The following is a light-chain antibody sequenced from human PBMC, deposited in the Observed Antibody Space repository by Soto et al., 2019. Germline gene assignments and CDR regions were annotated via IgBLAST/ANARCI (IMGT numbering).Light chain of an antibody. CDR1: QSVSSY. CDR3: QQRSNWLT. Sequence: ELVLTQSPATLALSPGARATLSCRASQSVSSYLAWYQQKPGQAPRLLIYDASNRATGIPARFSGSGSGTDFTLTISSLEPEDFAVYYCQQRSNWLTFGGGTKVEI. CDR2: DAS. J-gene: IGKJ4*01. V-gene: IGKV3-11*01.